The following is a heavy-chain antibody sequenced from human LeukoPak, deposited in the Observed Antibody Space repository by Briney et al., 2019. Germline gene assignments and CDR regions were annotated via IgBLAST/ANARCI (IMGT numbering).Heavy chain of an antibody. J-gene: IGHJ4*02. CDR3: ARLSYYYDSSGYYGGSDY. V-gene: IGHV1-46*01. D-gene: IGHD3-22*01. CDR1: GYTFTSYY. Sequence: ASVKVSCKASGYTFTSYYMHWVRQAPGQGLGGLGIINPSGGSTSHAQTFQGRVTMTRATSPSTVYMELSSLRSEDTAVYYCARLSYYYDSSGYYGGSDYWGQGTLVTVSS. CDR2: INPSGGST.